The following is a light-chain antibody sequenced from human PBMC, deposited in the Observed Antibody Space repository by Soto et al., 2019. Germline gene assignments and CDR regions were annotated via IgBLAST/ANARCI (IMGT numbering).Light chain of an antibody. CDR2: DAS. Sequence: ILWSQSPSSLSASVGDRVTITCRASQTISNWLAWYQQKPGKAPTLLIYDASTLERGVPSRFSGTGSGTEFTLSIDSLQPDDFATYYCQQYHTSSIPFGQGTRLAI. CDR1: QTISNW. CDR3: QQYHTSSIP. J-gene: IGKJ5*01. V-gene: IGKV1-5*01.